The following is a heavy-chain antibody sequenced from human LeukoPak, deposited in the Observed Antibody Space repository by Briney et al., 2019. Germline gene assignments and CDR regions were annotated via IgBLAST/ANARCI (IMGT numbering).Heavy chain of an antibody. CDR3: ARDGVENSSWYPLDP. Sequence: PSETLSLTCTVSGASISSYYWSWVRQPAGEGLEWIGRIYTSGSTNYKPSLKSRVTMSVDTSKNQFSLKLTSVTAADTAVYYCARDGVENSSWYPLDPWGPGTQVTVSS. J-gene: IGHJ5*02. CDR1: GASISSYY. V-gene: IGHV4-4*07. CDR2: IYTSGST. D-gene: IGHD6-13*01.